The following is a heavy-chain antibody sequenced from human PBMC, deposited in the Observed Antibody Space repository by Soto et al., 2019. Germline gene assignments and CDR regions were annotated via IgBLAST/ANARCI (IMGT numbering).Heavy chain of an antibody. V-gene: IGHV5-51*01. Sequence: HGESLEISCKGSGYNFANYWIGCVRQMPGKGLEWMGMIFPGDSDTKNSPSLQGQITMSVDKSDSSAYLQWRSLKASDTAMYYCAAGYTTGHDAFEIWGEGTMVTVSS. D-gene: IGHD6-13*01. CDR3: AAGYTTGHDAFEI. J-gene: IGHJ3*02. CDR1: GYNFANYW. CDR2: IFPGDSDT.